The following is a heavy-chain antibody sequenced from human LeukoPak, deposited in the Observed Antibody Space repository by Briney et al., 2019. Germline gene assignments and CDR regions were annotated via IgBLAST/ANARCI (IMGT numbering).Heavy chain of an antibody. V-gene: IGHV3-23*01. CDR2: IRDSGAST. Sequence: GGSLRLSCAASGFTFLTYPMSWVRQAPGKGLQWVSVIRDSGASTYYADSVKGRFTISRDNSKNTLYLQMNSLRAEDTAVYYCAKAGRSGWYPGWPFDIWGQGTMVTASS. J-gene: IGHJ3*02. CDR1: GFTFLTYP. CDR3: AKAGRSGWYPGWPFDI. D-gene: IGHD6-19*01.